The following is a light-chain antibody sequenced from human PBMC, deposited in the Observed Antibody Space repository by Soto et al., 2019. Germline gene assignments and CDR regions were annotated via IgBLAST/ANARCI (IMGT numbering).Light chain of an antibody. Sequence: QSDLTQPASVSGSPGQSITISCTGTSSDVGGYNYVSWYQQHPGKAPKLMIYEVSNRPSGVSNRFSGSKSGNTASLTISGLQAEDEADYYCSSYTSSSVVFGGGTKLTVL. CDR2: EVS. J-gene: IGLJ2*01. V-gene: IGLV2-14*01. CDR3: SSYTSSSVV. CDR1: SSDVGGYNY.